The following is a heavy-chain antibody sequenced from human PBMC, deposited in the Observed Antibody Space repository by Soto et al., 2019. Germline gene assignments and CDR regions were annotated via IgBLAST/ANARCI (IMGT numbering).Heavy chain of an antibody. Sequence: GGSLSLSGAASGFTFRRYGMHCVLQAPGKGLEWVAIISYDGSNKYYADSVKGRFTISRDDSKNTLYLQMNSLRAEDTAVYYCARDGEGLYYYDSSGPKSWFDAWGQGTLVTVSS. CDR2: ISYDGSNK. D-gene: IGHD3-22*01. V-gene: IGHV3-30*03. J-gene: IGHJ5*02. CDR1: GFTFRRYG. CDR3: ARDGEGLYYYDSSGPKSWFDA.